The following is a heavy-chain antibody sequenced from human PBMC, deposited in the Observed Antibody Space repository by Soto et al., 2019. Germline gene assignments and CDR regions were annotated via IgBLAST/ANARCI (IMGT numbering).Heavy chain of an antibody. J-gene: IGHJ4*02. D-gene: IGHD6-13*01. Sequence: GASVKVSCKASGGTFSSYTISWVRQAPGQGLEWMGRIIPILGIANYAQKFQGRVTVTADKSTSTAYMELSSLRSEDTAVYYCVTLAAAGGYYFDYWGQGTLVTVSS. V-gene: IGHV1-69*02. CDR1: GGTFSSYT. CDR2: IIPILGIA. CDR3: VTLAAAGGYYFDY.